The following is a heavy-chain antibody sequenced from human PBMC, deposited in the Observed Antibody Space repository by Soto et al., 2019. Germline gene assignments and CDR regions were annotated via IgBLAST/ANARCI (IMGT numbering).Heavy chain of an antibody. J-gene: IGHJ6*02. D-gene: IGHD1-1*01. Sequence: GASVKVSCKASGYTFTGYYMHWVRQAPGQGLEWMGWINPNSGGTNYAQKFQGWVTMTRDTSISTAYMELSRLRSDDTAVYYCARGFTILKNYYYYGMDVWGQGTTVTVSS. CDR3: ARGFTILKNYYYYGMDV. CDR2: INPNSGGT. V-gene: IGHV1-2*04. CDR1: GYTFTGYY.